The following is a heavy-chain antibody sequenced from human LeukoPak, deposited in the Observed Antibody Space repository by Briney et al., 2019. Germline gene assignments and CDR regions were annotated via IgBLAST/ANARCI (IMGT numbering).Heavy chain of an antibody. CDR2: ITGSGDDT. V-gene: IGHV3-23*01. CDR1: GFTFNKYA. D-gene: IGHD6-19*01. Sequence: GGSLRLSCAASGFTFNKYALTWVRQAPGKGLEWVSSITGSGDDTFHADSVKGRFTIYRDNFKNTLYLQMNSLRAEDTAVYYCAKDSVPSGWPSDWFDPWGQGTLVTVSS. CDR3: AKDSVPSGWPSDWFDP. J-gene: IGHJ5*02.